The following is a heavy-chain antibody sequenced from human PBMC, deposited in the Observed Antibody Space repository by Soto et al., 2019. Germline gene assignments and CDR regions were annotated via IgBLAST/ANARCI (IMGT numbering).Heavy chain of an antibody. CDR1: GFTFISYA. CDR3: AKGGLFDDYINY. D-gene: IGHD4-4*01. J-gene: IGHJ4*02. V-gene: IGHV3-23*01. Sequence: EVQLLESGGGLVQPGGSLRLSCAASGFTFISYAMSWVRQAPGKGLEWVSAISGSGGTTYYAESVKGRFPISTDNPKNTLYLQMNSLRAEDTAVYYCAKGGLFDDYINYWGQGTLVTVSS. CDR2: ISGSGGTT.